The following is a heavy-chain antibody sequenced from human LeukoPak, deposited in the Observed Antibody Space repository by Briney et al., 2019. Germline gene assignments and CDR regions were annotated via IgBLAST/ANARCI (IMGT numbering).Heavy chain of an antibody. CDR1: GFTFDDYA. D-gene: IGHD2-15*01. CDR3: AKGVAGSGYFDY. J-gene: IGHJ4*02. Sequence: GGSLRLSCAASGFTFDDYAMHWVQQAPGKGLEGVSGISWSSGSIGYADSVKGRFTISRDNSKNTLYLQMNGLRAEDTAVYYCAKGVAGSGYFDYWGQGTLATVSS. CDR2: ISWSSGSI. V-gene: IGHV3-9*01.